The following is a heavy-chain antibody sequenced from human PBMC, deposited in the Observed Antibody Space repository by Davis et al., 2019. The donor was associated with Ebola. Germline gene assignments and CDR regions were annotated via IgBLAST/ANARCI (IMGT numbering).Heavy chain of an antibody. D-gene: IGHD3-3*01. CDR1: GGSISSYY. Sequence: PSETLSLTCTVSGGSISSYYWSWIRQPPGKGLEWIGYIYYSGSTNYNPSLKSRVTISVDTSKNQFSLKLSSVTAADTAVYYCARDRGNYDFWSGYYRGYYFDYWGQGTLVTVSS. CDR3: ARDRGNYDFWSGYYRGYYFDY. CDR2: IYYSGST. V-gene: IGHV4-59*12. J-gene: IGHJ4*02.